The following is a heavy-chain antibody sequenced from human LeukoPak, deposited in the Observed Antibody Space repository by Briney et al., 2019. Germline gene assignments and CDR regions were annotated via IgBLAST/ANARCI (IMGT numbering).Heavy chain of an antibody. CDR2: RWSDGSDK. CDR3: ASDRAMVVGSSWYYDY. D-gene: IGHD5-18*01. V-gene: IGHV3-33*01. Sequence: GGSLRLSGAASGFTFSSYGMHWVRQAPVKGLKWVALRWSDGSDKYYADSVKGRFTISRDNSKNKLNLQMNSLRAADTALYSCASDRAMVVGSSWYYDYWGQGTLVTVSS. J-gene: IGHJ4*02. CDR1: GFTFSSYG.